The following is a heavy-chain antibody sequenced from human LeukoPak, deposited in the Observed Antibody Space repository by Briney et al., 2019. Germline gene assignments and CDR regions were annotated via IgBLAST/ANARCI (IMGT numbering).Heavy chain of an antibody. J-gene: IGHJ4*02. CDR1: GYTFTSYD. Sequence: ASVTVSCKTSGYTFTSYDVNWVRQAPGQGLEWMGWVNPNSGNTAYAQNFQGRVTMTSDTSINTAYMELSSLRSEDAAVYYCARGAWTSSFDYWGRGTLVTVSS. CDR2: VNPNSGNT. CDR3: ARGAWTSSFDY. D-gene: IGHD6-6*01. V-gene: IGHV1-8*01.